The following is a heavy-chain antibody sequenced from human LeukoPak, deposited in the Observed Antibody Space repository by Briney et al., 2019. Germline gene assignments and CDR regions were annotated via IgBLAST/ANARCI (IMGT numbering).Heavy chain of an antibody. CDR3: TTDLGLYSSGGRDY. Sequence: GGSLRLSCAASGFTFSDYYMSWVRQAPGKGLEWVGRIKSKTDGGTTDYAAPVKGRFTISRDDSKNTLYLQMNSLKTEDTAVYYCTTDLGLYSSGGRDYWGQGTLVTVSS. CDR2: IKSKTDGGTT. V-gene: IGHV3-15*01. CDR1: GFTFSDYY. D-gene: IGHD6-19*01. J-gene: IGHJ4*02.